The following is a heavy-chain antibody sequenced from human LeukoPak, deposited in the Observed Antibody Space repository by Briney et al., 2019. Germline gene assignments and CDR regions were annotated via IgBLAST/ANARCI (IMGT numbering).Heavy chain of an antibody. Sequence: SETLSLTCSGSGGSISSSSYYWGWIRQPPGKGLEWIGSIYYSGSTSYNPSLKSRVTKSVDTSKNQFSLNLRSVTAADTAVYYCARHVYGYGDRSVFDMWGQGTMVTVSS. CDR1: GGSISSSSYY. D-gene: IGHD4-17*01. J-gene: IGHJ3*02. V-gene: IGHV4-39*01. CDR2: IYYSGST. CDR3: ARHVYGYGDRSVFDM.